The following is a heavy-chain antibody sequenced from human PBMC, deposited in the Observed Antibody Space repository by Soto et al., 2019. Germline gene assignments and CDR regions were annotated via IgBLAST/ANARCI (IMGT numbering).Heavy chain of an antibody. CDR2: INPSGGST. V-gene: IGHV1-46*01. D-gene: IGHD3-10*01. Sequence: ASVKVSCKASGYTFTSYYMHWVRQAPGQGLEWMGIINPSGGSTCYAQKFQGRVTMTRDTSTSTVYMELSSLRSEDTAVYYCAREATGIRGPLGPWYGMDVWGQGTTVTVSS. CDR1: GYTFTSYY. CDR3: AREATGIRGPLGPWYGMDV. J-gene: IGHJ6*02.